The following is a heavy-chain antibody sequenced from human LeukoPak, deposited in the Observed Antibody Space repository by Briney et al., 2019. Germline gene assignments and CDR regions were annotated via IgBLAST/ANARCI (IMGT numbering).Heavy chain of an antibody. V-gene: IGHV6-1*01. CDR3: ARHYFSTLTTLLRGVKKQKSRFDP. CDR1: GDSVSSNSVA. CDR2: TYYRSQWYN. D-gene: IGHD4-17*01. J-gene: IGHJ5*02. Sequence: SQTLSLTCVISGDSVSSNSVAWNWIRQSPSRGLEWLGRTYYRSQWYNNYAEFVKSRIIINPDTSKKQFSLKLSSVTAADTAVYYCARHYFSTLTTLLRGVKKQKSRFDPWGQGTLVTVSS.